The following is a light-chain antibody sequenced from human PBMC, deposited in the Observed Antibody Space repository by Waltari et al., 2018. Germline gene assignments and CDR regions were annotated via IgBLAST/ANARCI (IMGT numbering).Light chain of an antibody. CDR1: SGHSSNV. Sequence: QLVLTQSPSASASLGASVKLTCTLSSGHSSNVIAWLQQQPEKGPRYLMKVNSDGSHSKGDKITDRFSGSSSVTEHYLTISSLQSEDEADYYCQTGGHGTWVFGGGTKLTVL. CDR2: VNSDGSH. V-gene: IGLV4-69*01. J-gene: IGLJ3*02. CDR3: QTGGHGTWV.